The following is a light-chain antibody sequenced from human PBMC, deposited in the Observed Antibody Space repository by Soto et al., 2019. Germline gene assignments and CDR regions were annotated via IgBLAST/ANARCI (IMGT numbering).Light chain of an antibody. CDR3: QQYNIWPIT. V-gene: IGKV3-15*01. CDR2: GAS. Sequence: EVGMTQSPGTLSVSPGEAATLSCRTSQSVDSLLAWYQQKPGQAPRLLIYGASTRTTGIPARFSGSGSGSALTLTIYSLQSDVFAVYYCQQYNIWPITFVIGTRLEV. J-gene: IGKJ5*01. CDR1: QSVDSL.